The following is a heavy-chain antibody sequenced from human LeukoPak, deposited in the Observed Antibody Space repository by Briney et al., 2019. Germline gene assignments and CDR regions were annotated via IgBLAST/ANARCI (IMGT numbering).Heavy chain of an antibody. Sequence: QPGGPLRLSCVASGFTFTSFYMSWVRQAPGKGLEWVANINLDGSEQYYVDSVKGRFTISRDNAKNSLYLQMNSLWAEDTAVYYCAREVAVGIGAYNFWGQGTLVTVSS. J-gene: IGHJ4*02. CDR1: GFTFTSFY. V-gene: IGHV3-7*01. D-gene: IGHD6-13*01. CDR2: INLDGSEQ. CDR3: AREVAVGIGAYNF.